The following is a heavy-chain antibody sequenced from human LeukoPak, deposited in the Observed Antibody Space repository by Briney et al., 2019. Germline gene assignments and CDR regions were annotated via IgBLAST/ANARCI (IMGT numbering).Heavy chain of an antibody. D-gene: IGHD3-3*01. J-gene: IGHJ4*02. CDR1: GFTFSNYW. CDR2: INQDGSQK. CDR3: ARVIDPTYYDFWSGYGI. V-gene: IGHV3-7*03. Sequence: GGSLRLSCAASGFTFSNYWMTWVRQAPGKGLEWVAYINQDGSQKYYVDSVEGRFTISRDNAKNSLYLQMNSLRAEDTALYYCARVIDPTYYDFWSGYGIWGQGTLVTVSS.